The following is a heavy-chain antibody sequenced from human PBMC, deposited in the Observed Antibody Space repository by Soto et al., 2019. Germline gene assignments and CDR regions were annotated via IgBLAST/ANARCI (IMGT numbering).Heavy chain of an antibody. V-gene: IGHV1-24*01. CDR3: ATSFLTAMVNHDAFDI. J-gene: IGHJ3*02. CDR2: FDPEDGET. Sequence: ASVKVSCKVSGYTLTELSMHWVRQAPGKGLEWMGGFDPEDGETIYAQKFQGRVTMTEDTSTDTAYMVLSSLRSEDTAVYYCATSFLTAMVNHDAFDIWGQGTMVTVSS. D-gene: IGHD5-18*01. CDR1: GYTLTELS.